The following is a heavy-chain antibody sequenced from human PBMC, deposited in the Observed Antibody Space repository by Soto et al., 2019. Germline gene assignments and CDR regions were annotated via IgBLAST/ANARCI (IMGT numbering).Heavy chain of an antibody. Sequence: EVHLVESGGGLVKPGGSLRLSCAASGLPFSKAWMSWVRQAPGKGLEWVGRTKNKGTTDYAAPVKDRFTISRDDSQNMVYLQMDSLKTEDTAVYYCTTDEEDNWNDGDFDYWGQGTLVTVSS. CDR3: TTDEEDNWNDGDFDY. CDR1: GLPFSKAW. CDR2: TKNKGTT. J-gene: IGHJ4*02. V-gene: IGHV3-15*01. D-gene: IGHD1-1*01.